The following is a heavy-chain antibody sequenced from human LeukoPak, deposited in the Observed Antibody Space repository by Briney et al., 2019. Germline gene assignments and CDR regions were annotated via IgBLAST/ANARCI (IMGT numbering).Heavy chain of an antibody. CDR3: AEFFEDAALIHDW. D-gene: IGHD5-18*01. CDR2: ISGTGTST. Sequence: GGSLRLSCAASGFTFSSYAMSWVRQAPGKGLQWLSAISGTGTSTYYADSVKGRFTISRDNSKNTVFLQMNSLRADDTAIYYCAEFFEDAALIHDWWGQGTLVTVSS. CDR1: GFTFSSYA. V-gene: IGHV3-23*01. J-gene: IGHJ4*02.